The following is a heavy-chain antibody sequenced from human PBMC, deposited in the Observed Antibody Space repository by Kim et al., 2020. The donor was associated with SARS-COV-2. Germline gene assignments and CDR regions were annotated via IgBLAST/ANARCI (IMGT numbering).Heavy chain of an antibody. CDR3: ARYQPIAEVGWFDP. Sequence: NPSLENRVTVSVDKSKNQFSLNLGSVTAADTAVYYCARYQPIAEVGWFDPWGQGTLVTVSS. J-gene: IGHJ5*02. V-gene: IGHV4-4*02. D-gene: IGHD6-13*01.